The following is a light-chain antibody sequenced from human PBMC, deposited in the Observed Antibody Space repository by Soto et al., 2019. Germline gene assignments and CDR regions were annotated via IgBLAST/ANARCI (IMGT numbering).Light chain of an antibody. V-gene: IGLV2-14*01. CDR3: SSYTSSSTYV. CDR1: SSDVGGYNY. J-gene: IGLJ1*01. Sequence: QSALTQPASVSGSPGQSITISCTGTSSDVGGYNYVSWYQQHPGKAPKLMLYEVSNRPSGVSNRVSGSRSGNTAALTISGLQAEDEADYYCSSYTSSSTYVFGTGTKLTVL. CDR2: EVS.